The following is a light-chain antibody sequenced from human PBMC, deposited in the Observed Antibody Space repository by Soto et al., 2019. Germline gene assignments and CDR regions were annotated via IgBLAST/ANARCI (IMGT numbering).Light chain of an antibody. Sequence: QSALTQPASVSGSPGQSITISCTGTSSDVGAYKFVSWYQQHPGKAPKLMIYEVINRHSGVSNRFSGSKSGNTAYLTISGLQAEDEADYYCSSYTSNTTLYVFGTGTKVTVL. V-gene: IGLV2-14*01. CDR2: EVI. CDR3: SSYTSNTTLYV. J-gene: IGLJ1*01. CDR1: SSDVGAYKF.